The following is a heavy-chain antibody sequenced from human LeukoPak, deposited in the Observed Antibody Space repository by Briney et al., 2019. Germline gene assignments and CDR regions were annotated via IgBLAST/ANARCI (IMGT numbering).Heavy chain of an antibody. J-gene: IGHJ6*03. D-gene: IGHD3-9*01. CDR3: AKDGLRYFDYDYYYYMDV. CDR1: GFTFSSYA. Sequence: GGSLRLSCAASGFTFSSYAMSWVRQAPGKGLEWVSTISGSGGSTYYADSVKGRFSISRDNSKNTLYLQMNSLRAEDTAVYYCAKDGLRYFDYDYYYYMDVWGKGTTVTISS. V-gene: IGHV3-23*01. CDR2: ISGSGGST.